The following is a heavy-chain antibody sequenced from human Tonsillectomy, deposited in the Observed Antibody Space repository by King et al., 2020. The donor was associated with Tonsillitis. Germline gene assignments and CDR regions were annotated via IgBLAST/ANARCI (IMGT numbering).Heavy chain of an antibody. CDR3: AKDRVGGNSFDQ. CDR2: TYYRSKGYN. Sequence: VQLQQSGPGLVKPSQTLSLTCAISGDSVSSYSATWNWIRQSPSRGLELRGRTYYRSKGYNDYAVSVKSRMTINPDTSKNQVSLQLNSVTPEDTAVYYCAKDRVGGNSFDQWGQGTLVTVSS. D-gene: IGHD4-23*01. J-gene: IGHJ4*02. V-gene: IGHV6-1*01. CDR1: GDSVSSYSAT.